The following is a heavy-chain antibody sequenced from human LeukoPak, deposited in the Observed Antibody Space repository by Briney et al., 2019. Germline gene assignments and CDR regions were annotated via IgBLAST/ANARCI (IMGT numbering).Heavy chain of an antibody. CDR1: GYTFTSYY. V-gene: IGHV1-46*01. D-gene: IGHD4-17*01. CDR2: INPSGGST. Sequence: ASVKVSCKASGYTFTSYYMHWVRQAPGQGLEWMGIINPSGGSTSYAQKFQGRVTVTRNTSISTAYMELSSLRSEDTAVYYCATEDTTGGFDYWGQGTLVTVSS. CDR3: ATEDTTGGFDY. J-gene: IGHJ4*02.